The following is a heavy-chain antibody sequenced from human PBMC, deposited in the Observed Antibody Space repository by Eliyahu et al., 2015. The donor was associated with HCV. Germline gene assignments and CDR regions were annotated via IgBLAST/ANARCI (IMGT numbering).Heavy chain of an antibody. J-gene: IGHJ2*01. CDR3: ARGVRTYYYFDL. CDR1: GYSFDTYW. V-gene: IGHV5-51*01. D-gene: IGHD3-10*01. CDR2: SFVGSDI. Sequence: EVQLVQSGAEVKKPGESLKISCKGSGYSFDTYWIGWVRQMPGKGAWCGGGTSFVGSDIRYSPSFQGQVTISADKSISAAYLQWSSLKASDTAIYYCARGVRTYYYFDLWGRGTLVTVSS.